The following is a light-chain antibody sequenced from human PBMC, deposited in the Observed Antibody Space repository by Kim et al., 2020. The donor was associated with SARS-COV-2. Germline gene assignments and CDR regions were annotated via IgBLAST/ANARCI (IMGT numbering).Light chain of an antibody. V-gene: IGLV1-44*01. CDR3: AAWDESLDGFLV. CDR1: RPNIGSNP. Sequence: VIISWSERRPNIGSNPVNWYQPVPGTAPKLLIYSNSDRPSGVPDRFTASKSDTSAALAISGLQSEDETTYYCAAWDESLDGFLVFGGGTQLTVL. J-gene: IGLJ2*01. CDR2: SNS.